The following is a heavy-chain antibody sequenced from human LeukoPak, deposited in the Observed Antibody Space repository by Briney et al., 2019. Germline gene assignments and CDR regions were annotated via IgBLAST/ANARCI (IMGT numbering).Heavy chain of an antibody. D-gene: IGHD3-10*01. CDR2: ISGSDGCT. CDR3: AASYYGSGIYYYGMDV. Sequence: PGGSLRLSCAASRFTFRSYAMNSVRQAPGKGLEWVSAISGSDGCTYYADSVKGRFSISRDKSKKTLYLQMNSLRAEDTATYYCAASYYGSGIYYYGMDVWGQGTTVTVSS. CDR1: RFTFRSYA. V-gene: IGHV3-23*01. J-gene: IGHJ6*02.